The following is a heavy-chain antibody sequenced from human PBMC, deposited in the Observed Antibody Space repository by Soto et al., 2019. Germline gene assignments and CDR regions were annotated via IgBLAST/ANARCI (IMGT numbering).Heavy chain of an antibody. J-gene: IGHJ6*02. V-gene: IGHV3-30*18. CDR1: RFTFNNSG. CDR3: VKDRVPGAYGHYYGMDV. Sequence: GGSMRLACRVSRFTFNNSGMDWVRQAPGKGLEWMAVISYDGSDKYYADFVKGRVIISRDNSKNTSNLEMNRLRAEDTATYYCVKDRVPGAYGHYYGMDVWGQGTTVTVSS. D-gene: IGHD5-12*01. CDR2: ISYDGSDK.